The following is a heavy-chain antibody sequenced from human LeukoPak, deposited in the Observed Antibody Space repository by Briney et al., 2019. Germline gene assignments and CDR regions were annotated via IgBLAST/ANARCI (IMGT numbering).Heavy chain of an antibody. V-gene: IGHV1-8*01. CDR3: ASGRGSGSIYWFDS. D-gene: IGHD6-19*01. J-gene: IGHJ5*01. CDR2: MSPNYGNT. CDR1: GSAFPISG. Sequence: ASETLSLTCSGSAFPISGSSSARHAWGPALGSMGLMSPNYGNTGYAQKFRGRVTMTRDTSTSTAYMELSSLRSEDTAEYYCASGRGSGSIYWFDSWGQGTLVTVSS.